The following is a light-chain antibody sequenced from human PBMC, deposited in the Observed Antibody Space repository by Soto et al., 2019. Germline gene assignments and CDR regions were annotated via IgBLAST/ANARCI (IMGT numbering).Light chain of an antibody. Sequence: QSALTQPASVSGSPGQSITISCTGTSSDVGGYNYVSWYQQHPGKALKLMIYDVSNRPSGVSNRFSGSKSGNTASLTISGLQAEDEADYYCSSYTSSSTYVFGTGTKLTVL. CDR1: SSDVGGYNY. CDR2: DVS. J-gene: IGLJ1*01. V-gene: IGLV2-14*01. CDR3: SSYTSSSTYV.